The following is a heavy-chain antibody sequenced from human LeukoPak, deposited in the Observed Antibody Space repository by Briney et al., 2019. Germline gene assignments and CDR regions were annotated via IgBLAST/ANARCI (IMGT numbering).Heavy chain of an antibody. J-gene: IGHJ4*02. V-gene: IGHV3-23*01. D-gene: IGHD6-19*01. Sequence: GGSLRLSRAASGFTFSSYAMSWVRQAPGKGLEWVSAISGSGGSTYYADSVKGRFTISRDNSKNTLYLQMNSLRAEDTAVYYCAKHEYPGIAVAGTEPYFDYWGQGTLVTVSS. CDR3: AKHEYPGIAVAGTEPYFDY. CDR2: ISGSGGST. CDR1: GFTFSSYA.